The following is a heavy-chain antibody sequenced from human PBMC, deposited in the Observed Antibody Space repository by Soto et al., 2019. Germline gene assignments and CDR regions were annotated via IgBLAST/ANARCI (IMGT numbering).Heavy chain of an antibody. J-gene: IGHJ6*02. Sequence: GGSLRLSCAAAGFTCSGFPMHWVRQAPGKGLEWVAVISYDGNNKYYADSVRGRSTISRDNSKNTLYLEMNGLRPDDTSVYYCARGMGGRVYYYYFGMDVWGPGTTVTVSS. CDR1: GFTCSGFP. D-gene: IGHD2-15*01. CDR2: ISYDGNNK. CDR3: ARGMGGRVYYYYFGMDV. V-gene: IGHV3-30-3*01.